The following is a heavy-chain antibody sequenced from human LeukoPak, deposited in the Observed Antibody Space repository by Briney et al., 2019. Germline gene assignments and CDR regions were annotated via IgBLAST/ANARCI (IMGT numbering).Heavy chain of an antibody. J-gene: IGHJ4*02. CDR2: IHYSGST. V-gene: IGHV4-59*11. Sequence: PSETLSLTCTVSGASIRSPYWSWIRQPPGKGLEWIGHIHYSGSTNYNPSLKSRVAISVDKSKNQFSLKLSSVTAADTAVYYCARDGTIGMATLDYWGQGTLVTVSS. CDR3: ARDGTIGMATLDY. CDR1: GASIRSPY. D-gene: IGHD5-24*01.